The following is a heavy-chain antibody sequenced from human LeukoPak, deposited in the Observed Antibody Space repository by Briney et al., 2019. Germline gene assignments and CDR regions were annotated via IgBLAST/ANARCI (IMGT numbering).Heavy chain of an antibody. CDR1: GLTVSSNY. D-gene: IGHD6-19*01. J-gene: IGHJ4*02. CDR2: IYSGGNT. Sequence: GGSLRLSCAASGLTVSSNYMSWVRQAPGKGLEWVSVIYSGGNTDYADSVKGRFTISRDNSKNTLYLQMNSLRAEDTAVYYCAIRIAVPGGFDNWGQGTLVTVAS. CDR3: AIRIAVPGGFDN. V-gene: IGHV3-66*01.